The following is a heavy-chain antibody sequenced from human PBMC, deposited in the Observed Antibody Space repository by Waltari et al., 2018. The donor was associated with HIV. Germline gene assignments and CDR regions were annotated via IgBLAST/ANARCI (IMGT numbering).Heavy chain of an antibody. CDR2: NKPNRGGT. CDR1: GFTFRDYY. V-gene: IGHV1-2*02. J-gene: IGHJ4*02. D-gene: IGHD3-22*01. Sequence: QVQLVPPAAEVSKPRASVKVSCKDSGFTFRDYYMNWVRQAPVQGLEWMGWNKPNRGGTRYSEKFQGRVTMTRDTSISTAYMELFRLRFDDTAIYYCTRVFRGTINYFDSRLGHWGQGTLVTVSS. CDR3: TRVFRGTINYFDSRLGH.